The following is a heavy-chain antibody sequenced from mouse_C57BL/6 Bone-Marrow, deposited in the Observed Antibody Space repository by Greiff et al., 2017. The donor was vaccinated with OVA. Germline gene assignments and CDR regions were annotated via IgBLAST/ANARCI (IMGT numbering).Heavy chain of an antibody. J-gene: IGHJ2*01. V-gene: IGHV1-55*01. CDR3: ARGFYYYGSSFDY. CDR2: IYPGSGST. D-gene: IGHD1-1*01. Sequence: VQLQQPGAELVKPGASVKMSCKASGYTFTSYWITWVKQRPGQGLEWIGDIYPGSGSTNYNEKFKSKATLTVDTSSSTAYMQLSSLTSEDSAVYYCARGFYYYGSSFDYWGQGTTLTVSS. CDR1: GYTFTSYW.